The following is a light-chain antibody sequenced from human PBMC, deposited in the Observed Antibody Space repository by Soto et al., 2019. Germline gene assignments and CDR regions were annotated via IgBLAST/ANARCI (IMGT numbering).Light chain of an antibody. Sequence: EIVLTQSPATLSLSPGKRATLSCRASQSVSSYLAWYQQKPGQAPRLLIYDASNRATGIPARFSGSGSGTDFTLTISSLEPEDVAVYYCQQRRNWPPITFGQGTRLEIK. CDR1: QSVSSY. CDR2: DAS. J-gene: IGKJ5*01. V-gene: IGKV3-11*01. CDR3: QQRRNWPPIT.